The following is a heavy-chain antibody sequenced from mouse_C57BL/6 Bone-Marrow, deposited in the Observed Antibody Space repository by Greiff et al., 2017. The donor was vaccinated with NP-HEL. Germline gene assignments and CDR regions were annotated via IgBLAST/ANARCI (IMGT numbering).Heavy chain of an antibody. D-gene: IGHD4-1*01. CDR2: IYPGSGST. V-gene: IGHV1-55*01. Sequence: QVQLQQPGAELVKPGASVKMSCKASGYTFTSYWITWVKQRPGQGLEWIGDIYPGSGSTNYNEKFKSKARLTVDTSSSTAYMQRSSLTSEDSAVYYCAGLTGKGAWFAYWGQGTLVTVSA. J-gene: IGHJ3*01. CDR3: AGLTGKGAWFAY. CDR1: GYTFTSYW.